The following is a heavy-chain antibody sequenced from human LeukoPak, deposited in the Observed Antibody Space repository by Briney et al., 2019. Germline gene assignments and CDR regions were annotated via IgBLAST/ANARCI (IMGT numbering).Heavy chain of an antibody. CDR1: GFTFSSYS. Sequence: GGCLRLSCAASGFTFSSYSMNWVRQAPGEGLEWVSYISSSSSTIFYADSVKGRFTISRDNAKNSLYLQMHSLRDEDTAVYYCARAWYSWGYYFDYWGQGTLVTVSS. CDR3: ARAWYSWGYYFDY. V-gene: IGHV3-48*02. CDR2: ISSSSSTI. D-gene: IGHD1-26*01. J-gene: IGHJ4*02.